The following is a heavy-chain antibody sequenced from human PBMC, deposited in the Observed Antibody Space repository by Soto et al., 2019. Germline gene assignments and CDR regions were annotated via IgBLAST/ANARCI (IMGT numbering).Heavy chain of an antibody. J-gene: IGHJ5*02. CDR1: GGSISRYY. D-gene: IGHD6-13*01. V-gene: IGHV4-59*12. CDR3: ARERPDGSRLDP. CDR2: IYYSGST. Sequence: SETLSLTCTVSGGSISRYYCSWIRQPPGKGLEWMGYIYYSGSTYYNPSLKSRVTISVDTSKNQFSLKLSSVTAADTAVYYCARERPDGSRLDPWGQGTLVTVSS.